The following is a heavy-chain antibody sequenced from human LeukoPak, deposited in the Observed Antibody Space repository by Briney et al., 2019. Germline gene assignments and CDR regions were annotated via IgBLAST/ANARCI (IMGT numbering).Heavy chain of an antibody. Sequence: SETLSLTCTVSGGSISSSYHYWGWIRQPPGKGLGWIGSIYESGRTHYNPSLRSRITISVDTSKNQFSLELSSVTAADTAVYYCARGDSSSWSLFDYWGQGTLVTVSS. J-gene: IGHJ4*02. D-gene: IGHD6-13*01. CDR3: ARGDSSSWSLFDY. V-gene: IGHV4-39*01. CDR1: GGSISSSYHY. CDR2: IYESGRT.